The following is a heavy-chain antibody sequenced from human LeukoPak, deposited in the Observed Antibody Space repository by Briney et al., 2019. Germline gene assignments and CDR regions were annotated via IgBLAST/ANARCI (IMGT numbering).Heavy chain of an antibody. CDR3: ARDREALGYCSSASCYGKGMDV. Sequence: ASVKVSCKASGYTFTGYYMHWVRQAPGQGLEWMGWINPNSGGTNYAQKFQGRVTMTRDTSISTAYMELSRLRSDDTAVYYCARDREALGYCSSASCYGKGMDVWGQGTTVTVSS. CDR1: GYTFTGYY. J-gene: IGHJ6*02. CDR2: INPNSGGT. V-gene: IGHV1-2*02. D-gene: IGHD2-2*01.